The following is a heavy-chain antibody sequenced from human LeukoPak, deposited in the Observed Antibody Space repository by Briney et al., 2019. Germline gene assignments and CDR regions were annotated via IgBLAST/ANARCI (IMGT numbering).Heavy chain of an antibody. CDR2: IFYSGST. CDR3: AKSNGYGLIDI. V-gene: IGHV4-59*12. Sequence: GSLRLSCTGSGFRFDDYDMTWVRQPPGKALEWIGNIFYSGSTCYSPSLKSRVTISLDTSRNQFSLKLNSVTAADTAVYYCAKSNGYGLIDIWGQGTMVTVSS. J-gene: IGHJ3*02. D-gene: IGHD3-22*01. CDR1: GFRFDDYD.